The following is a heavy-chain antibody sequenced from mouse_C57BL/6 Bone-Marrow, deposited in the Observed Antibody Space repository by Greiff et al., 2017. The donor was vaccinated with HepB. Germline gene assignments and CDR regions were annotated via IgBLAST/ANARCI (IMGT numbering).Heavy chain of an antibody. Sequence: EVQLQQSGAELVRPGASVKLSCTASGFNIKDDYMHWVKQRPEQGLEWIGWIDPENGDTEYASKFQGKATITADTSSNTAYLQLSSLTSEDTAVYYCTSLFITTVVAFDYWGQGTTLTVSS. D-gene: IGHD1-1*01. CDR3: TSLFITTVVAFDY. V-gene: IGHV14-4*01. CDR2: IDPENGDT. CDR1: GFNIKDDY. J-gene: IGHJ2*01.